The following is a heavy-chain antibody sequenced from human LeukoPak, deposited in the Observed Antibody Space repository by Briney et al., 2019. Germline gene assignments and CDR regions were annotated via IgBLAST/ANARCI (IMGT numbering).Heavy chain of an antibody. CDR3: TRREGGTPEY. CDR1: GFTFSTSV. V-gene: IGHV3-23*01. CDR2: IGGDDKSI. D-gene: IGHD2-15*01. Sequence: PGGSLRLSCAASGFTFSTSVMTWVRQAPGKGLEWLSAIGGDDKSIDYADSVKGRFTISRDNSKNTVYLQMNSLRAEDTALYYCTRREGGTPEYRGLGTLVTVSS. J-gene: IGHJ4*02.